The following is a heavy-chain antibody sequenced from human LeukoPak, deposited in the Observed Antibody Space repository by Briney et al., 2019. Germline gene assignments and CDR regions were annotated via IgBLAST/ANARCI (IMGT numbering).Heavy chain of an antibody. V-gene: IGHV1-2*02. Sequence: GASVKVSCKASGYAFTGYYMHWVRQAPGQGLEWMGWINPNSGGTNYAQKFQGRVTMTRDTSISTAYMELRSLRSDGTAVYYCASSRGGYDFWSGYYTGGYYFDYWGQGTLVTVSS. CDR1: GYAFTGYY. J-gene: IGHJ4*02. D-gene: IGHD3-3*01. CDR3: ASSRGGYDFWSGYYTGGYYFDY. CDR2: INPNSGGT.